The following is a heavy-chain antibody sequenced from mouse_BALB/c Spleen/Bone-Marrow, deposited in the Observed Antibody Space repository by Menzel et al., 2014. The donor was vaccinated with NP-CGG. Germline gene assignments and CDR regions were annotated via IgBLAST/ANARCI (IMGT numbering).Heavy chain of an antibody. CDR1: GYTFTEYI. CDR2: FYPGSGTI. D-gene: IGHD1-1*01. Sequence: VKLMESGAELVKPGASVKLSCQASGYTFTEYIIHWVKQRSGQGLEWIGWFYPGSGTIKYNEKFKDKATLTASNSSSTVYMELSRLTYEDSTVYYCARHEDYGNGYYYAMDYWGQGTSVTVSS. CDR3: ARHEDYGNGYYYAMDY. V-gene: IGHV1-62-2*01. J-gene: IGHJ4*01.